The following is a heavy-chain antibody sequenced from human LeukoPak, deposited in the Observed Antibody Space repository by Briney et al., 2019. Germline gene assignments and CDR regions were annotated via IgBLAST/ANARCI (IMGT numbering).Heavy chain of an antibody. V-gene: IGHV4-34*01. D-gene: IGHD2-2*01. CDR1: GGSFSGYY. J-gene: IGHJ5*02. Sequence: SETLSLTCAVYGGSFSGYYWSWIRQPPGKGLEWIGEINHSGSTNYNPSLKSRVTISVDTSKNQFSLKLSSVTAADTAVYYCARDSYCSSTSCYDWENNWLDPWGQGTLVTVSS. CDR2: INHSGST. CDR3: ARDSYCSSTSCYDWENNWLDP.